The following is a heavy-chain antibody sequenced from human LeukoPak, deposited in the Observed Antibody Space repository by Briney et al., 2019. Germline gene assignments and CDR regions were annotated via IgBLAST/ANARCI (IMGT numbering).Heavy chain of an antibody. Sequence: SQTLSLTCTVSGSSISSGSYYWSWIRQPAGKGLEWIGRIYTSGSTNYNPSLKSRVTISVDTSKNQFSLKLSSVTAADTAVYYCARRRYYDGSGYLEWGQGTLLSVSS. V-gene: IGHV4-61*02. CDR2: IYTSGST. CDR3: ARRRYYDGSGYLE. D-gene: IGHD3-22*01. CDR1: GSSISSGSYY. J-gene: IGHJ1*01.